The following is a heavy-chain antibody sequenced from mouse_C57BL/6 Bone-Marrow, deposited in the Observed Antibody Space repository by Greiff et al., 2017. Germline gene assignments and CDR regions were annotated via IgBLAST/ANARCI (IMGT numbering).Heavy chain of an antibody. CDR3: ARRPDDYGSSYGFAD. J-gene: IGHJ3*01. CDR1: GYTFTSYW. V-gene: IGHV1-64*01. D-gene: IGHD1-1*01. CDR2: IHPNSGST. Sequence: QVQLQQPGAELVKPGASVKLSCKASGYTFTSYWMHWVKQRPGQGLEWIGMIHPNSGSTNYNEKFKSKATLTVDKSSSTAYMQLSSLTSEDSAVYDCARRPDDYGSSYGFADWGQGTLVTVSA.